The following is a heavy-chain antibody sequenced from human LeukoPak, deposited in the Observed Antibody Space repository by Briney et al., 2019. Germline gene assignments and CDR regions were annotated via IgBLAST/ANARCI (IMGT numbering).Heavy chain of an antibody. D-gene: IGHD6-19*01. V-gene: IGHV3-74*01. Sequence: GGSLRLSCAASGFTFSSYWMHWVRQAPGKGLVWVSRINSDGSSTSYADSVKGRFTISRDNAKNSLYLQMNSLRAEDTAVYYCAREAVAGTPDYWGQGTLVTVSS. CDR3: AREAVAGTPDY. CDR1: GFTFSSYW. J-gene: IGHJ4*02. CDR2: INSDGSST.